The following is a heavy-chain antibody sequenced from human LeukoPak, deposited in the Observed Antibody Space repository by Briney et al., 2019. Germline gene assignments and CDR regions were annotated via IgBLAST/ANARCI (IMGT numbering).Heavy chain of an antibody. V-gene: IGHV3-30-3*01. CDR1: GFTFSGYT. CDR3: ARELTIFGVVIQRYDTFDI. J-gene: IGHJ3*02. CDR2: MSNDGSIK. Sequence: PGRSLRLSCAASGFTFSGYTIHWVRQAPGKGLEWVAVMSNDGSIKKYANSVKGRFTISRDNSKNTLYLQMDSLGAEDTAVYYCARELTIFGVVIQRYDTFDIWGQGTMVTVSS. D-gene: IGHD3-3*01.